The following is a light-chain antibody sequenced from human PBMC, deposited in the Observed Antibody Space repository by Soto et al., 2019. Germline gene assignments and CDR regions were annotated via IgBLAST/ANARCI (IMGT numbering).Light chain of an antibody. J-gene: IGKJ1*01. CDR2: ATS. CDR1: QSISSNF. CDR3: QQYSSSWT. Sequence: EIVLTQSPGTLSLSPGQRATPSCRASQSISSNFLAWYQQKPGQAPRLLIYATSSRATGIPGRFSGSGSGTDFTLTISSLEPEDFAVYYCQQYSSSWTFGQGTKVDIK. V-gene: IGKV3-20*01.